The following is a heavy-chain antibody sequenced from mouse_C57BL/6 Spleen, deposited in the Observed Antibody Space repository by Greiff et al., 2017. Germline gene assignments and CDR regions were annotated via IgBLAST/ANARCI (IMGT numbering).Heavy chain of an antibody. V-gene: IGHV5-17*01. J-gene: IGHJ4*01. Sequence: EVHLVESGGGLVKPGGSLKLSCAASGFTFSDYGMHWVRQAPEKGLEWVAYISSGSSTIYYADTVKGRFTISRDNAKNTLFLQMTSLRSEDTAMYYCARPSYDYDGEAYYAMDYWGQGTSVTVSS. CDR2: ISSGSSTI. CDR3: ARPSYDYDGEAYYAMDY. CDR1: GFTFSDYG. D-gene: IGHD2-4*01.